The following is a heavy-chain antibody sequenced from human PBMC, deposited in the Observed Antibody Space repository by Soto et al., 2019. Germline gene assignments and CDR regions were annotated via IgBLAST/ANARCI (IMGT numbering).Heavy chain of an antibody. Sequence: PGESLKISCKGSGYSFPTYWIGWVRQMTGKGLEWMSIIYPGDSDTRYSPTFQGHVTISADKSINTAYLQWGSLKASDTAIYYCTRPDFYFDSGDSALWGQGTPVTVSS. CDR2: IYPGDSDT. CDR1: GYSFPTYW. D-gene: IGHD3-10*01. CDR3: TRPDFYFDSGDSAL. J-gene: IGHJ4*02. V-gene: IGHV5-51*01.